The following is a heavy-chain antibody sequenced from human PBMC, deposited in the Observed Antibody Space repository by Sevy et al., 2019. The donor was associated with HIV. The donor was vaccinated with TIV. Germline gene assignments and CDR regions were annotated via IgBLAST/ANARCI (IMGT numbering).Heavy chain of an antibody. CDR2: IYPGDPAP. CDR3: ARLNGFEPYSYYALDV. J-gene: IGHJ6*02. Sequence: GESLKISCEGSGYSFTHYWIAWVRQIPGKGLEWMGIIYPGDPAPTYSPSFQGRVPISADKSINIAYLQWSRLRASDTAIYYCARLNGFEPYSYYALDVWGQGTTVTVSS. D-gene: IGHD5-12*01. V-gene: IGHV5-51*01. CDR1: GYSFTHYW.